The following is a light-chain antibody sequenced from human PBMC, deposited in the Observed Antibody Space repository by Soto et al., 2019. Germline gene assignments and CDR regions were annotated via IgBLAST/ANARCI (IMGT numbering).Light chain of an antibody. CDR3: LHYGGSPLT. CDR1: QSVNSDY. V-gene: IGKV3-20*01. J-gene: IGKJ5*01. Sequence: EIVLTQSPGTLSLSPGERATLSCRASQSVNSDYLAWFQQKPGQAPRLLIYGASTRTTGIPDRFSGSGSGTDFTLTIGRLEPGDFAVYYCLHYGGSPLTFGQGTRLETK. CDR2: GAS.